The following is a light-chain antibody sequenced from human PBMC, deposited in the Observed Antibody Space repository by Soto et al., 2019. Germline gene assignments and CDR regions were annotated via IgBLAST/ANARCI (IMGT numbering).Light chain of an antibody. J-gene: IGKJ2*01. CDR2: RAS. CDR1: QSITNS. Sequence: DIQMTQSPSTLSASVGDRVTITCRASQSITNSLAWYQQKPGKAPELLIYRASNLETGVPSRFSGSGSGTEFSLTISSLRPDDFGTYYCQQYDSYSYTFGQGTKLEIK. V-gene: IGKV1-5*03. CDR3: QQYDSYSYT.